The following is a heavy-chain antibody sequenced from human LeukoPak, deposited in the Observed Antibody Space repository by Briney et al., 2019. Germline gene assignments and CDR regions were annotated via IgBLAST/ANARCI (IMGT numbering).Heavy chain of an antibody. CDR3: AKDRPRLLRYFDWLFTFDY. V-gene: IGHV3-53*01. J-gene: IGHJ4*02. CDR1: GFTVSSNY. CDR2: IYSGGST. D-gene: IGHD3-9*01. Sequence: GGSLRLSCAASGFTVSSNYMSWVRQAPGKGLEWVSVIYSGGSTYYADSVKGRFTISRDNSKNTLYLQMNSLRAEDTAVYYCAKDRPRLLRYFDWLFTFDYWGQGTLVTVSS.